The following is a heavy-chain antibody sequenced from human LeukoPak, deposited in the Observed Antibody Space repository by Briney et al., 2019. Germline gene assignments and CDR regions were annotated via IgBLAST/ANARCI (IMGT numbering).Heavy chain of an antibody. CDR1: GITLSNYG. D-gene: IGHD3-22*01. CDR2: ISDSGGST. J-gene: IGHJ4*02. V-gene: IGHV3-23*01. CDR3: AKRGVVIRVILVGFHKEAYYFDS. Sequence: GGSLRLSCAVSGITLSNYGMSWVRQAPGKGLEWVAGISDSGGSTNYADSVKGRFTISRDNPKNSLYLQMNSLRAEDTAVYFCAKRGVVIRVILVGFHKEAYYFDSWGQGALVTVSS.